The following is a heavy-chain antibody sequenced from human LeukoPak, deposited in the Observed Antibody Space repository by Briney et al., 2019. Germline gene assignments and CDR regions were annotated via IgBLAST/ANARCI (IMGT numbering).Heavy chain of an antibody. CDR1: GGSISSSSYY. CDR3: ARHLGPGWHAMDV. J-gene: IGHJ6*02. V-gene: IGHV4-39*01. Sequence: PSETLSLTCTVSGGSISSSSYYWGWIRQPPGKGLEWIGSIYYSGSTYYNPSLKSRVTISVDTSKTQFSLRLSSVTAADTAVYYCARHLGPGWHAMDVWGQGTTVTVSS. D-gene: IGHD2-15*01. CDR2: IYYSGST.